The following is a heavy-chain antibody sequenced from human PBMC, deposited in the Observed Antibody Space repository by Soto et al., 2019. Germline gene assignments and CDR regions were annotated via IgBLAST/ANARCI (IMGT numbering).Heavy chain of an antibody. CDR1: GYMFTSYG. V-gene: IGHV1-18*04. CDR3: ARNWSASGMDV. J-gene: IGHJ6*02. CDR2: ISIYQNYK. Sequence: QVQLVQSGAEVKKPGASVKVSCKTSGYMFTSYGISWVRQAPGQGLEWMGWISIYQNYKHSAQKFQGRVTLTADPSTTTAYLELRSLPSDGTAVYYCARNWSASGMDVMGQGTTVSGSS. D-gene: IGHD1-1*01.